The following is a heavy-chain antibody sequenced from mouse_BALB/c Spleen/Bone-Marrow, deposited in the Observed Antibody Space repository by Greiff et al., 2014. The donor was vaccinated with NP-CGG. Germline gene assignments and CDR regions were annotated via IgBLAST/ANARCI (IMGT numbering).Heavy chain of an antibody. D-gene: IGHD3-3*01. Sequence: VKLMEPGAELVRPGTSVKVSCKASGYAFTNYLIEWVKQRPGQGLEWIGMINPGSGGTNYNEKFKGKATLTADKSSSTAYMQLSSLTSDDSAVYFCARRDGSYFDYWGQGTTLTVSS. V-gene: IGHV1-54*01. CDR2: INPGSGGT. CDR1: GYAFTNYL. J-gene: IGHJ2*01. CDR3: ARRDGSYFDY.